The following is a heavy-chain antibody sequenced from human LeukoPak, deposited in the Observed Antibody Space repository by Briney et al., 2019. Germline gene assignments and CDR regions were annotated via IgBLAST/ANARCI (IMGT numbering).Heavy chain of an antibody. Sequence: ASVKVSCEASGGTFSSYAISWVRQAPGQGLEWMGGIIPIFGTANYAQKFQGRVTITADESTSTAYMELSSLRSEDTAVYYCARADSSGYYNPPPQYWGQGTLVTVSS. CDR2: IIPIFGTA. J-gene: IGHJ4*02. D-gene: IGHD3-22*01. V-gene: IGHV1-69*13. CDR1: GGTFSSYA. CDR3: ARADSSGYYNPPPQY.